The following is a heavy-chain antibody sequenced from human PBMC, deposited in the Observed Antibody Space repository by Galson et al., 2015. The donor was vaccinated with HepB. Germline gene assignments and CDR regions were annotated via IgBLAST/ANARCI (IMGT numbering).Heavy chain of an antibody. CDR1: GDSVSGSSAA. CDR2: TYYKSKWYN. CDR3: ARAVLVRGVIIPWYYGMDV. Sequence: CAISGDSVSGSSAAWNWIRQSPSRGLEWLGRTYYKSKWYNDYAVSVKSRITINPDTSKNQISLQLNSVTPEDTAMYYCARAVLVRGVIIPWYYGMDVWGQGTTVTVSS. J-gene: IGHJ6*02. D-gene: IGHD3-10*01. V-gene: IGHV6-1*01.